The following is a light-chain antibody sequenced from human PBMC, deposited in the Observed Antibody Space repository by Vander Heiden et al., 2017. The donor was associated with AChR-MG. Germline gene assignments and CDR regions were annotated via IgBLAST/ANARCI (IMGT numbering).Light chain of an antibody. CDR1: RSISTW. CDR2: KAS. V-gene: IGKV1-5*03. CDR3: QQDNSFSYT. Sequence: DIQMTQSPSTLSASVGDRVTITCRASRSISTWLAWYQQKPGTAPKLLIYKASTLESGVPSRFSGSGSGTEFTLTINSLQPDDFATYYCQQDNSFSYTFAQGTKLEIK. J-gene: IGKJ2*01.